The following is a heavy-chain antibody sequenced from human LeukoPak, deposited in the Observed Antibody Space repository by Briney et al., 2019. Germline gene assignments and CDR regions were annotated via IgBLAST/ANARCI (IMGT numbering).Heavy chain of an antibody. CDR3: GRALHPHRTSSAGDL. CDR2: ISGLSSYT. Sequence: GGSLRLSCSASGFTFIDYDMKWVRQAPGKGLEWVSSISGLSSYTYYGESVKGRFSISRDNAKNSLYLQMNSLGAEDTATYYCGRALHPHRTSSAGDLWGQGILVTVSS. J-gene: IGHJ4*02. V-gene: IGHV3-21*01. D-gene: IGHD3-16*01. CDR1: GFTFIDYD.